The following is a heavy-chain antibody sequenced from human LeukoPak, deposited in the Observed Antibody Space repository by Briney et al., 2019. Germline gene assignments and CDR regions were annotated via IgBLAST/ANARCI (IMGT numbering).Heavy chain of an antibody. J-gene: IGHJ6*03. CDR1: NYPITSDYY. V-gene: IGHV4-38-2*01. CDR3: ARAGFGTAYNRFYYYMDV. D-gene: IGHD3-16*01. Sequence: SETLSLTCEVSNYPITSDYYWVWIWQPPGQGLEWIGQIFHSGIAHYNPSLKSRVTMSVDTSRSQFSVNLNSVTAADTAVYYCARAGFGTAYNRFYYYMDVWGKGTTVTVSS. CDR2: IFHSGIA.